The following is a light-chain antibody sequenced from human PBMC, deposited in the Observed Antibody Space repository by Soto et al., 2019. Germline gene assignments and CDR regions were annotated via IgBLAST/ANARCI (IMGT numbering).Light chain of an antibody. Sequence: QSALTQPPSVSGSPGQSVTISCTGTSSDVGGYNYVSWYQQHPGKDPKLVIYDVTKRPSGVPDRFSGSKSGNTASLTISGLQAEDEADYCCCSYAGSYTFVVFGGGTELTVL. J-gene: IGLJ2*01. V-gene: IGLV2-11*01. CDR2: DVT. CDR3: CSYAGSYTFVV. CDR1: SSDVGGYNY.